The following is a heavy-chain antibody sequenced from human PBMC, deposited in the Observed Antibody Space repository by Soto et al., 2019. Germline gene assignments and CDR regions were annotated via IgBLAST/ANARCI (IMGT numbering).Heavy chain of an antibody. CDR1: GGSISSSSYF. J-gene: IGHJ4*02. V-gene: IGHV4-39*07. Sequence: SETLSLTCTVSGGSISSSSYFWGWIRQPPGKGLEWIGSIYYSGGTYYNPSLKSRVTISVDTSNNQFSLKLSSVTAADTAVYYCARRWGAAFDYWGQGTLVTVSS. CDR2: IYYSGGT. CDR3: ARRWGAAFDY. D-gene: IGHD1-26*01.